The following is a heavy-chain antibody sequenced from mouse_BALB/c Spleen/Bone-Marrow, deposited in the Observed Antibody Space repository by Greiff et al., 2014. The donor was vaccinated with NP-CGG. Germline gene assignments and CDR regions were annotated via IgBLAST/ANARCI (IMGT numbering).Heavy chain of an antibody. J-gene: IGHJ2*01. Sequence: VQLVESGPGLVAPSQSLSITCTVSGFSLTSYGVHWFRQPPGKGLEWLGVIWAGGSTNYNSALMSRLSISKDNSKSQVFLKMNSLQTDDTAMYYCARYYYGFLDYWGQGTTLTVSS. CDR3: ARYYYGFLDY. D-gene: IGHD1-2*01. CDR1: GFSLTSYG. CDR2: IWAGGST. V-gene: IGHV2-9*02.